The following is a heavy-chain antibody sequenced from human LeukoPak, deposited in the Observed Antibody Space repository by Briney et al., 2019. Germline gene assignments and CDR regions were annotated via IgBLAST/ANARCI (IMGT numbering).Heavy chain of an antibody. V-gene: IGHV4-31*03. J-gene: IGHJ3*02. CDR2: IYYSGST. CDR3: ARDSKSGYSYGFNAFDI. D-gene: IGHD5-18*01. CDR1: GGSISSGGYY. Sequence: SETLSLTCTVSGGSISSGGYYWSWIRQHPGKGLEWIGYIYYSGSTYYNPSLKSRVTISVGTSKNQFSLKLSSVTAADTAVYYCARDSKSGYSYGFNAFDIWGQGTMVTVSS.